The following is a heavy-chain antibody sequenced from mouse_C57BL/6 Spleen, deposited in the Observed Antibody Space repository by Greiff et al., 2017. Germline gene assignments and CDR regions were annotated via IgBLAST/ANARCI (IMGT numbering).Heavy chain of an antibody. V-gene: IGHV1-82*01. CDR1: GYAFSSSW. CDR2: IYPGDGDT. Sequence: VQLQQSGPELVKPGASVKISCKASGYAFSSSWMNWVKQRPGKGLEWIGRIYPGDGDTNYNGKFKGKATLTADKSSSTAYMQLSSLTSEDSAVYFCARGRVAYYGSRVLAYWGQGTLVTVSA. CDR3: ARGRVAYYGSRVLAY. J-gene: IGHJ3*01. D-gene: IGHD1-1*01.